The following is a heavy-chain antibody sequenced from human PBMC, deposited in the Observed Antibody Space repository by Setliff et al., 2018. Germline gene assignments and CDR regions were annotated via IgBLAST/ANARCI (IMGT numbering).Heavy chain of an antibody. J-gene: IGHJ3*02. CDR3: AREWQVGSGWVDTVDI. D-gene: IGHD1-26*01. CDR2: IERDGSST. V-gene: IGHV3-7*03. Sequence: GGSLRLSCAASGFRFNTYWMTWVRQAPGKGLEWVANIERDGSSTSYVDSVKGRFTISSDNAKNSVYLEMNGLRAEDTAVYFCAREWQVGSGWVDTVDIWGQGTMVTVSS. CDR1: GFRFNTYW.